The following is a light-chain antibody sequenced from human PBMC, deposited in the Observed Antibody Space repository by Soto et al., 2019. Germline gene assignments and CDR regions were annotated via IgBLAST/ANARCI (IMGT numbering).Light chain of an antibody. CDR1: QSVSSY. V-gene: IGKV3-11*01. J-gene: IGKJ4*01. CDR2: DAS. Sequence: EIVLTRSPATLYMSPGERATLSCRASQSVSSYLAWYQQKPGQAPRLLIYDASNRATGIPARFSGSGSGTDFTLTISSLEPEDFAVYYCQQRGNWPLTFGGGTKVDIK. CDR3: QQRGNWPLT.